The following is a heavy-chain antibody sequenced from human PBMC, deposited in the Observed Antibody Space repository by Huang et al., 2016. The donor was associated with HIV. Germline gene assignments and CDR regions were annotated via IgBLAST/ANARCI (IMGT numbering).Heavy chain of an antibody. D-gene: IGHD5-18*01. CDR2: VRYDGNNY. J-gene: IGHJ4*02. CDR3: VKDLTYTYGRHFDH. V-gene: IGHV3-30*02. Sequence: QVQLVESGGGVVQPGGSLRLSCVASGFTFSSFGMRWVRQAPGKGREVAAFVRYDGNNYYYADSVRGRFTISRDNSKNTLYFQMNRLRPDDTAVYYCVKDLTYTYGRHFDHWGQGTLVTVSS. CDR1: GFTFSSFG.